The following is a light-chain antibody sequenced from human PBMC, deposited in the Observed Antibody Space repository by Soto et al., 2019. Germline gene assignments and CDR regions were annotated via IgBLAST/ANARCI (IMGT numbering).Light chain of an antibody. Sequence: ESVLTQSPGTLSLSPGERATLSCRARQSVSTNYLAWYQQKPGQAPRLLIYGASTKATDIPDRFSGSGSGTDFTLTITRLEPEDFAVYHCQQYGSSPWTFGQGAKVEIK. V-gene: IGKV3-20*01. CDR2: GAS. J-gene: IGKJ1*01. CDR1: QSVSTNY. CDR3: QQYGSSPWT.